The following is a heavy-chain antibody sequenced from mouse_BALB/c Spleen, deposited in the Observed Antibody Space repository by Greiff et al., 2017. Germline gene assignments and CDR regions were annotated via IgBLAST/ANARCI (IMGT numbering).Heavy chain of an antibody. CDR2: IDPSDSYT. J-gene: IGHJ4*01. CDR1: GYTFTSYW. CDR3: AREVRRYAMDY. D-gene: IGHD2-14*01. V-gene: IGHV1-69*02. Sequence: QVQLKESGAELVKPGASVKLSCKASGYTFTSYWMHWVKQRPGQGLEWIGEIDPSDSYTNYNQKFKGKATLTVDKSSSTAYMQLSSLTSEDSAVYYCAREVRRYAMDYWGQGTSVTVSS.